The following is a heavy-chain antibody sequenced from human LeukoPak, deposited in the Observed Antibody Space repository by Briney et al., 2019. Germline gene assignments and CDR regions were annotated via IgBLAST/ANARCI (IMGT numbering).Heavy chain of an antibody. CDR2: IHTSGNI. CDR1: GYSISSGYY. CDR3: ARDRAGDSFDI. V-gene: IGHV4-61*02. J-gene: IGHJ3*02. D-gene: IGHD7-27*01. Sequence: RPSETLSLTCAVSGYSISSGYYWGWIRQSAGKGLEWIGRIHTSGNINYNPSLKSQVTISIDTSKNQFSLNLNLVTAADTAVYYCARDRAGDSFDIWGQGTLVTVSS.